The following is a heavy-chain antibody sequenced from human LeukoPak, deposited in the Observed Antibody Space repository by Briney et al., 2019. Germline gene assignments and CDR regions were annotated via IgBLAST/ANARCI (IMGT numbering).Heavy chain of an antibody. V-gene: IGHV4-59*01. CDR1: GGSISSYY. Sequence: SETLSLTCTVSGGSISSYYWSWIRQTPGKGLEWIGYIYYSGSTNFNPSLKSRVTISVDTSKNQFSLKMSSVTAANTAVYFCARGGPPGYYYDYYMDVWGKGTTVTISS. J-gene: IGHJ6*03. CDR2: IYYSGST. CDR3: ARGGPPGYYYDYYMDV.